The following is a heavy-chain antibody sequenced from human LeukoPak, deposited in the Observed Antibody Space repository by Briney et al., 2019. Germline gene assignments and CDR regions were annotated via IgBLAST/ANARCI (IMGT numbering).Heavy chain of an antibody. CDR2: IYYSGST. V-gene: IGHV4-39*01. CDR1: GFTVSSKY. D-gene: IGHD3-16*01. Sequence: TTGGSLRLSCAASGFTVSSKYMSWVRQPPGKGLEWIGSIYYSGSTYYNPSLKSRVTISVDTSKNQFSLNLSSVTAADTAVYYCARHYGPWGQGTLVTVSS. J-gene: IGHJ5*02. CDR3: ARHYGP.